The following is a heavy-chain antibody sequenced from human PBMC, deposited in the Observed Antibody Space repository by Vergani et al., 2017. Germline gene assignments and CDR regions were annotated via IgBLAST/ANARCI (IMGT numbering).Heavy chain of an antibody. Sequence: EVQMVESGGGLVKPGGSLRLSCEASGFSFPGYAMSWVRQATGKGLEWVSAIGTAGDTYYPGSVKGRFTISRENAKNSLYLQMNGLRAGDTAVYYCARDQENGSGSYYPVDYWGQGTLVTVSS. V-gene: IGHV3-13*01. CDR3: ARDQENGSGSYYPVDY. CDR1: GFSFPGYA. CDR2: IGTAGDT. J-gene: IGHJ4*02. D-gene: IGHD3-10*01.